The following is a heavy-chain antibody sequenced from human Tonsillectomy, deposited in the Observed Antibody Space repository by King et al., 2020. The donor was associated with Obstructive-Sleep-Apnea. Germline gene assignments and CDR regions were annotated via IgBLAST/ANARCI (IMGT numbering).Heavy chain of an antibody. D-gene: IGHD2-15*01. V-gene: IGHV5-10-1*03. CDR1: GYSFTSHW. CDR3: ARHPFVVVIQYNWFDP. Sequence: VQLVESGAEVKKPGESLRISCKGFGYSFTSHWISWVRQMPGKGLEWMGRIDPSDSNTNYSPSFQGHVTISADKSISTAYLQWSSLKASDTAMYYCARHPFVVVIQYNWFDPWGQGTLVTVSS. J-gene: IGHJ5*02. CDR2: IDPSDSNT.